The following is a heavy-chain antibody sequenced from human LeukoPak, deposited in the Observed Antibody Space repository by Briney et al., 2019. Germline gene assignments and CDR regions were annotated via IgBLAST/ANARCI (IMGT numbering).Heavy chain of an antibody. V-gene: IGHV3-33*01. Sequence: GRSLRLSCAASGFTFSSYAMHWVRQAPGQGLEWVAVIWYDGSNENYGDSVKGRFTISRDNSKNTLYLQMSSLRAEDTAVYYCARPYCSRTDCYADAFDVWGQGTMVTVSS. J-gene: IGHJ3*01. CDR3: ARPYCSRTDCYADAFDV. D-gene: IGHD2-2*01. CDR2: IWYDGSNE. CDR1: GFTFSSYA.